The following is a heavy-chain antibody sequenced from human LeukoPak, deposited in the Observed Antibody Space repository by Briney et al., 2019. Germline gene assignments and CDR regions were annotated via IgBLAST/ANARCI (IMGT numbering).Heavy chain of an antibody. J-gene: IGHJ5*02. Sequence: KPGGGLRLSCAPSRFTSRSDSMNRVPPAPGKGLGWGSSISSSSSSYIYYADSVKGRFTISRDNAKNSLYLQMNSLRAEDTAVYYCAREDSSSWYRENWFDPWGQGTLVTVSS. CDR2: ISSSSSSYI. D-gene: IGHD6-13*01. V-gene: IGHV3-21*01. CDR3: AREDSSSWYRENWFDP. CDR1: RFTSRSDS.